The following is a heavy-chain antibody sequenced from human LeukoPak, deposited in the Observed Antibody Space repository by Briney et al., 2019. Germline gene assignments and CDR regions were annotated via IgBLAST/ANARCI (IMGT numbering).Heavy chain of an antibody. CDR3: AKAPDYYDSSGYSDY. CDR1: GYTFTTYG. CDR2: ISAYNGNT. V-gene: IGHV1-18*01. J-gene: IGHJ4*02. D-gene: IGHD3-22*01. Sequence: GASVKVYCKASGYTFTTYGISWVRQAPGQGLEWMGWISAYNGNTNYAQKLQGRVTMTTDTSTSTAYMELRSLRSDDTAVYYCAKAPDYYDSSGYSDYWGQGTLVTVSS.